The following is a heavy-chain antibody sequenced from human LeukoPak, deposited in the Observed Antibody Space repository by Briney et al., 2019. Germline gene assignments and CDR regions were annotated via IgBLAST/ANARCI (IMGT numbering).Heavy chain of an antibody. J-gene: IGHJ4*02. CDR3: AKDLVGATEVDY. CDR2: ISYDGSNK. V-gene: IGHV3-30*18. Sequence: PGGSLRLSCAASGFTFSSYGMHWVRQAPGKGLEWVAVISYDGSNKYYADSVKGRFTISRDNSKNTLYLQMNSLRAEDTAVYYCAKDLVGATEVDYWGQGTLVTVSS. CDR1: GFTFSSYG. D-gene: IGHD1-26*01.